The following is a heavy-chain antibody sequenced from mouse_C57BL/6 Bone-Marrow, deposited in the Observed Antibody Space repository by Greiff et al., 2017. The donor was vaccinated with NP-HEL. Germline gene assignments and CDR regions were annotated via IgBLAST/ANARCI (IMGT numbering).Heavy chain of an antibody. CDR2: INPGSGGT. CDR3: ARGGLRAPFAY. D-gene: IGHD1-3*01. CDR1: GYAFTNYL. J-gene: IGHJ3*01. Sequence: QVQLKQSGAELVRPGTSVKVSCKASGYAFTNYLIEWVKQRPGQGLEWIGVINPGSGGTNYNEKFKGKATLTADKSSSTAYMQLSSLTSEDSAVYFCARGGLRAPFAYWGQGTLVTVSA. V-gene: IGHV1-54*01.